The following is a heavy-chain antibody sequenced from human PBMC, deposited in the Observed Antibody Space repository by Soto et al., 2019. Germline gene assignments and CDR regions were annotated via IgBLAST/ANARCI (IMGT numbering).Heavy chain of an antibody. D-gene: IGHD3-16*01. J-gene: IGHJ4*02. CDR3: AREGGESSDGLYYFDS. V-gene: IGHV4-30-4*01. CDR1: GGSTSSDNY. CDR2: IYYSGNT. Sequence: SETLSLTGTVSGGSTSSDNYWSWIRQPPGKGLEWIGHIYYSGNTDYNPSLKSRLAISIDTSKNQFSLKLSSVTAADTAVYFCAREGGESSDGLYYFDSWGQGSLVTV.